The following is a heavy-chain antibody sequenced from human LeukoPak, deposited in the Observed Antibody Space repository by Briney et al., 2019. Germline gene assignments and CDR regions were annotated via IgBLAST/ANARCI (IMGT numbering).Heavy chain of an antibody. CDR1: GGSISSGDYY. Sequence: SQTLSLTCTVSGGSISSGDYYWSWIRQPPGKGLEWIGYIYYSGSTYYNPSLKSLVTISVDTSKNQFPLKLSSVTAADTAVYYCARGALLWFGELSAYNWFDPWGQGTLVSVSS. V-gene: IGHV4-30-4*01. D-gene: IGHD3-10*01. CDR3: ARGALLWFGELSAYNWFDP. J-gene: IGHJ5*02. CDR2: IYYSGST.